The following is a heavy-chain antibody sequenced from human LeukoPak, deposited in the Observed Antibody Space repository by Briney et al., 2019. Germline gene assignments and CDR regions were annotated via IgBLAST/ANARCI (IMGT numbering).Heavy chain of an antibody. Sequence: EASVKVSCKVSGYSLTELSIHWVRQAPGKGLEWMGGIDPEDGETLYAQNLQGRVTMTEDTSTDTAYMELSSLRSEDTAVYYCATEWGGSSGGFDYWGQGTLVTVSS. CDR3: ATEWGGSSGGFDY. J-gene: IGHJ4*02. D-gene: IGHD2-15*01. V-gene: IGHV1-24*01. CDR2: IDPEDGET. CDR1: GYSLTELS.